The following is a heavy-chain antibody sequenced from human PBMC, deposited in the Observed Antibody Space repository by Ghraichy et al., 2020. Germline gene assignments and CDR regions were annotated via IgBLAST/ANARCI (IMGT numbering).Heavy chain of an antibody. J-gene: IGHJ6*02. CDR1: GGSFSGYY. V-gene: IGHV4-34*01. D-gene: IGHD1-26*01. CDR2: INHSGST. Sequence: SETLSLTCAVYGGSFSGYYWSWIRQPPGKGLEWIGEINHSGSTNYNPSLKSRVTISVDTSKNQFSLKLSSVTAADTAVYYCARAYSGSYYSTRGMDVWGQGTTVTVSS. CDR3: ARAYSGSYYSTRGMDV.